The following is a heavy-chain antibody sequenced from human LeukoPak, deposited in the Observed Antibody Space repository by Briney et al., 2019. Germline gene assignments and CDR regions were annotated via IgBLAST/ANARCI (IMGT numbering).Heavy chain of an antibody. CDR3: ARVHCSGDSCYRYYYYGMDV. V-gene: IGHV3-21*01. CDR2: ISSSSSYI. J-gene: IGHJ6*02. Sequence: GESLRLSCAASGFTFSSYSMNWVRQAPGKGLEWVSSISSSSSYIYYADSVKGRFTISRDNSKNTLYLQMNSLRAEDTAVYYCARVHCSGDSCYRYYYYGMDVWGQGTTVTVSS. D-gene: IGHD2-15*01. CDR1: GFTFSSYS.